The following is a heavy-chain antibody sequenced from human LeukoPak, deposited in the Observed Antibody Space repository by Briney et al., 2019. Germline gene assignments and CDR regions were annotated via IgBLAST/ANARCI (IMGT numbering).Heavy chain of an antibody. V-gene: IGHV3-30-3*01. D-gene: IGHD3-10*01. CDR2: ISYDGSNK. CDR3: ARDRGRNFDY. CDR1: GFTFSSYA. J-gene: IGHJ4*02. Sequence: PGGSLRLSCAASGFTFSSYAMHWVRQAPGKGLEWVAVISYDGSNKYYADSMKGRFTISRDNSKNTLYLQMNSLRAEDTAVYYCARDRGRNFDYWGQGTLVTVSS.